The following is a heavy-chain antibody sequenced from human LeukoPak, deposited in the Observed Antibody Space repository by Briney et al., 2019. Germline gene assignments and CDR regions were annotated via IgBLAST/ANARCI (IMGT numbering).Heavy chain of an antibody. V-gene: IGHV3-21*01. J-gene: IGHJ4*02. CDR1: GFTFSSYS. CDR2: ISSSSSYI. CDR3: ARENTDSGWDY. Sequence: GGSLRLSCAASGFTFSSYSMNWVRQAPGKGLGWVSSISSSSSYIYYADSVKGRFTISRDNAKNSLYLQMNSLRAEDTAVYYCARENTDSGWDYWGQGTLVTVSS. D-gene: IGHD6-19*01.